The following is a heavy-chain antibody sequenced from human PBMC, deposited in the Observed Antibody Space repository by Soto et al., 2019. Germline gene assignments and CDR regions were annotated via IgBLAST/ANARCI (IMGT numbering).Heavy chain of an antibody. CDR1: GGTFSSYA. D-gene: IGHD6-25*01. V-gene: IGHV1-69*06. Sequence: SVKVSCKASGGTFSSYAISWVRQAPGQGLEWMGGIIPIFGTANYAQKFQGRVTITADKSTSTAYMELSSLRSEDTAVYYCARDRRLQSGIHFDYWGRGTMVTASS. J-gene: IGHJ4*02. CDR2: IIPIFGTA. CDR3: ARDRRLQSGIHFDY.